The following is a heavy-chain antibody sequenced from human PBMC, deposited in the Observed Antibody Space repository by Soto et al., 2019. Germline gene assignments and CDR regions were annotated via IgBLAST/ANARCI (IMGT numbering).Heavy chain of an antibody. CDR3: ARARGVIVATRAFDI. J-gene: IGHJ3*02. D-gene: IGHD5-12*01. V-gene: IGHV4-31*03. CDR2: IYYSGST. CDR1: GGSISSGGYY. Sequence: PSETLSLTCTVSGGSISSGGYYWSWIRQHPGKGLEWIGYIYYSGSTYYNPSLRSRVTISVDTSNNQFSLKLSSVTAADTAVYYCARARGVIVATRAFDIWGQGTMVTVSS.